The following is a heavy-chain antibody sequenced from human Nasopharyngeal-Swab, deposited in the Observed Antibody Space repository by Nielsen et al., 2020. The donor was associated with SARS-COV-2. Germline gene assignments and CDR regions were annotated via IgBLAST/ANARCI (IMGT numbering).Heavy chain of an antibody. CDR1: GFSFSNYN. CDR3: ARLEGQTEIMMYAGGYMDV. CDR2: ISSSSYK. D-gene: IGHD2-8*01. Sequence: GGSLRLSCAASGFSFSNYNMNWVRQAPGKGLEWVSSISSSSYKYYADSVKGRFTISRDNAKNSLYPQMNSLRVEDTAVYYCARLEGQTEIMMYAGGYMDVWGKGTTVTVSS. V-gene: IGHV3-21*01. J-gene: IGHJ6*03.